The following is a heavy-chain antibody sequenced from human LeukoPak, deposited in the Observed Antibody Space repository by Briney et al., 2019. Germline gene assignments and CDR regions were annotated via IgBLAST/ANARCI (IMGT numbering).Heavy chain of an antibody. CDR3: AKSGGYYYNFDY. D-gene: IGHD3-22*01. V-gene: IGHV3-30*18. CDR1: GFTFSSYG. J-gene: IGHJ4*02. Sequence: PGRSLRLSCAASGFTFSSYGMHWVRQAPGKGLEWVAVISYDGSKKYYADSVKGRFTISRDNSKNTLYLQMNSLRAEDTAVYYCAKSGGYYYNFDYWGQGTLVTVSS. CDR2: ISYDGSKK.